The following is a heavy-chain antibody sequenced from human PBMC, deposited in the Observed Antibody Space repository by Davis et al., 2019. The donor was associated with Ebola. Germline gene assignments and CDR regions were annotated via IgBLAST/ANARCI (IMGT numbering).Heavy chain of an antibody. V-gene: IGHV3-30*03. CDR3: VRDTSHQLPHWLYYFYGMDV. J-gene: IGHJ6*02. CDR2: ISYDGSNK. Sequence: GGSLRLSCAASGFTFSSSGMHWVRQAPGKGLEWVAVISYDGSNKYYADSVKGRFTISRDNSKTTLYLQMNSLRGEDTAVYYCVRDTSHQLPHWLYYFYGMDVWGQGTTVTVSS. CDR1: GFTFSSSG. D-gene: IGHD2-2*01.